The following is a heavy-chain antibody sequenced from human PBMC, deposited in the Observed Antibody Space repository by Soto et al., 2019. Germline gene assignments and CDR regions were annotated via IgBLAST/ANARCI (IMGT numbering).Heavy chain of an antibody. Sequence: PSETLSLTCAVYGGSFSGYYWSWIRQPPGKGLEWIGEINHSGSTNYNPSLKSRVTISVDTSKNQFSLRSEDTAVYYCARGYNWNYVPPRYWGQGTLVTVSS. CDR3: ARGYNWNYVPPRY. D-gene: IGHD1-7*01. V-gene: IGHV4-34*01. J-gene: IGHJ4*02. CDR1: GGSFSGYY. CDR2: INHSGST.